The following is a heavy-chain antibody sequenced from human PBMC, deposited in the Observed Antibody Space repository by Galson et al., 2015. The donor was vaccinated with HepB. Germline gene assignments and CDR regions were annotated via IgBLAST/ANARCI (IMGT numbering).Heavy chain of an antibody. D-gene: IGHD1-26*01. CDR1: GGTFSSYA. CDR2: IIPILGIA. V-gene: IGHV1-69*04. Sequence: QSGAEVKKPGASVKVSCKASGGTFSSYAISWVRQAPGQGLEWMGRIIPILGIANYAQKFQGRVTITADKSTSTAYMELSSLRSEDTAVYYCASTVVGAPWYFDYWGQGTLVTVSS. J-gene: IGHJ4*02. CDR3: ASTVVGAPWYFDY.